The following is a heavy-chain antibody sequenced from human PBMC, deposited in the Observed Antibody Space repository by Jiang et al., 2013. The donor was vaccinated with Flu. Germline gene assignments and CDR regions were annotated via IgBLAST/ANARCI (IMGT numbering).Heavy chain of an antibody. CDR3: ARVDVVSSYDYFFMDV. V-gene: IGHV4-31*03. J-gene: IGHJ6*03. CDR2: IRSSGST. D-gene: IGHD2/OR15-2a*01. Sequence: GPGLVKPSQTLSLTCSVSGVAISSDYYWSWIRQFPGRGLEWTGNIRSSGSTSYNPSVKSRVTISIGTSVNQFSLKLRSVAGADTAVYYCARVDVVSSYDYFFMDVWGKGTTVTVS. CDR1: GVAISSDYY.